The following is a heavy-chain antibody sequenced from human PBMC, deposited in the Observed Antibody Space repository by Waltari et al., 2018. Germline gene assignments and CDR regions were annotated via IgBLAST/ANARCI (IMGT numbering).Heavy chain of an antibody. CDR3: ARADRGRGRGFDD. D-gene: IGHD3-16*01. V-gene: IGHV4-39*01. Sequence: LPLPESGPGLAKPPQTLALTCTVSGGSISSRSYSCGWFRQPPGKGLELIGCNHYSGGPTTNPCLRSRVAISVDTSKHQFTLKLRYVTAAGTSVYYGARADRGRGRGFDDRGQGTLVTVSS. CDR2: NHYSGGP. CDR1: GGSISSRSYS. J-gene: IGHJ4*02.